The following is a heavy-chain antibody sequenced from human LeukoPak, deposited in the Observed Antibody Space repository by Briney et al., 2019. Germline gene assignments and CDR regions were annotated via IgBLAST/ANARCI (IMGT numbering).Heavy chain of an antibody. CDR1: GGSFSGYY. V-gene: IGHV4-34*01. CDR2: ISKSGGT. D-gene: IGHD5/OR15-5a*01. CDR3: ARGGDIASSVGSHFDY. Sequence: SETLSLTCAVYGGSFSGYYWSWIRQPPGKGLEWIGYISKSGGTYYNPSVGRRLTISRDTSKNQFSVRLSSVTAADTAVYYCARGGDIASSVGSHFDYWGQGSLVTVSS. J-gene: IGHJ4*02.